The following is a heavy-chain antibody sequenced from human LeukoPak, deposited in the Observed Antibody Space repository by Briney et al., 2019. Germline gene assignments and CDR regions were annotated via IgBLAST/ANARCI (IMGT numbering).Heavy chain of an antibody. J-gene: IGHJ5*02. CDR2: IYYSGST. Sequence: PPETLSLTCTVSGGSISSYYWSWIRQPPGKGLEWIGYIYYSGSTNYNPSLKSRVTISVGTSKNQFSLKLSSVTAADTAVYYCAREELQNWFDPWGQGTLVTVSS. V-gene: IGHV4-59*01. CDR3: AREELQNWFDP. D-gene: IGHD3-10*01. CDR1: GGSISSYY.